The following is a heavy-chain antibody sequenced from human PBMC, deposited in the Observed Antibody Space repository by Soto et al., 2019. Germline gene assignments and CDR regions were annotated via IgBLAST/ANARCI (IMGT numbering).Heavy chain of an antibody. D-gene: IGHD2-21*01. CDR3: ARRGGCNYPYYFDY. J-gene: IGHJ4*02. CDR1: GGSFSGYY. CDR2: IDHRGSA. Sequence: QVQLQQWGPGLLKPSETLSLACAVYGGSFSGYYWRWIRHPPGKGLEWIGEIDHRGSANYNPSLKSRVTISVDTSKNQFSLKLTSVAAADTAVYYCARRGGCNYPYYFDYWGQGTPLTVSS. V-gene: IGHV4-34*01.